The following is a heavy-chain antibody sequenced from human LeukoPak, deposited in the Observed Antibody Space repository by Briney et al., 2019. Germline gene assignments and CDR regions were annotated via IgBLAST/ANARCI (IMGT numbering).Heavy chain of an antibody. J-gene: IGHJ5*02. CDR1: GYTFTSYG. D-gene: IGHD3-9*01. Sequence: ASVKVSCKASGYTFTSYGISWVRQAPGQGPEWMGWINPNSGGTNYAQKFQGRVTMTRDTSISTAYMELSRLRSDDTAVYYCARDETPGYDILTGGNWFDPWGQGTLVTVSS. CDR3: ARDETPGYDILTGGNWFDP. CDR2: INPNSGGT. V-gene: IGHV1-2*02.